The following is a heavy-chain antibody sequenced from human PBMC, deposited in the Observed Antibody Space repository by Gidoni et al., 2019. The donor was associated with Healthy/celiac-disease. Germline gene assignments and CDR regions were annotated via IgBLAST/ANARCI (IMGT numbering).Heavy chain of an antibody. CDR2: ISSSGSTI. D-gene: IGHD3-9*01. CDR3: ARGGLRYFDWFPPMDV. Sequence: EVQLVESGGGLVQPGGSLRLSCAASGFTFSSYEMNWVRQAPGKGLEWVSYISSSGSTIYYADSVKGRFTISRDNAKNSLYLQMNSLRAEDTAVYYCARGGLRYFDWFPPMDVWGQGTTVTVSS. CDR1: GFTFSSYE. V-gene: IGHV3-48*03. J-gene: IGHJ6*02.